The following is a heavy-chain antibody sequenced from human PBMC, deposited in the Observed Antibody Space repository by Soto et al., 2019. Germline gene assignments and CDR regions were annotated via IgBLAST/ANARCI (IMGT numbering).Heavy chain of an antibody. V-gene: IGHV1-69*14. J-gene: IGHJ4*02. CDR3: VRVVAIPGYPDN. CDR1: GATFSSYA. D-gene: IGHD5-12*01. Sequence: QVQLVQPGAEVRQPASSVKVSCKTSGATFSSYAITWVRQAPGQGLEWMGGIVPTVDTSTYAQKFQGRVTITADKFTNTVYMELSSLRSDDTAVYYCVRVVAIPGYPDNWGQGTLVTVSS. CDR2: IVPTVDTS.